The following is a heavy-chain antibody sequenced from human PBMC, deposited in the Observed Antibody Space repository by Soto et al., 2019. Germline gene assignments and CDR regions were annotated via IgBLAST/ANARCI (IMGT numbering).Heavy chain of an antibody. CDR1: GGSFSCYY. CDR3: ASPWGSFLTGRADALDI. CDR2: INHSGST. D-gene: IGHD3-9*01. Sequence: PSETLSLTCAVYGGSFSCYYWSWIRQPPGKGLEWIGEINHSGSTNYNPSLKSRVTISVDTSKNQFSLKLSSVTAADTAVYYCASPWGSFLTGRADALDIWGQGTMVTVSS. V-gene: IGHV4-34*01. J-gene: IGHJ3*02.